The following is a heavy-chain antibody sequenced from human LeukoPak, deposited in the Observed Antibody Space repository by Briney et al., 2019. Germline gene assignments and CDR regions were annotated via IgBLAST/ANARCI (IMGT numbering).Heavy chain of an antibody. D-gene: IGHD1-26*01. CDR2: NYYSGST. CDR1: AGSISTSSYG. Sequence: TSETLSLTCTVSAGSISTSSYGWAWLRQPPGKGLEWIGCNYYSGSTYYNPSLKSRVTISVATSKNQCSLKLSSWTAGETAVYFCASVRPKARVTAEYYMDVWGQGTTVAVSS. J-gene: IGHJ6*01. V-gene: IGHV4-39*01. CDR3: ASVRPKARVTAEYYMDV.